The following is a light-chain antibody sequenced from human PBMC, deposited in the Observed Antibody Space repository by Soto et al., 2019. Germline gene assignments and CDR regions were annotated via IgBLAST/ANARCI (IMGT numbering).Light chain of an antibody. V-gene: IGLV2-14*01. Sequence: QSVLTQPASVSGSPGQSITISCTGTSSDVGGYNHVSWYQHSPGKAPKLILFAVSDWPSGVSHRFSGSKSGNTASLTISGLQAEDEADYYCCSYTNLSTVVFGGGTKLTVL. J-gene: IGLJ2*01. CDR1: SSDVGGYNH. CDR3: CSYTNLSTVV. CDR2: AVS.